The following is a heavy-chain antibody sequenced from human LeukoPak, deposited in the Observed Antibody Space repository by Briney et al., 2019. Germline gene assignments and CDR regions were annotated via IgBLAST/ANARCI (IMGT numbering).Heavy chain of an antibody. J-gene: IGHJ4*02. D-gene: IGHD3-10*01. CDR2: IDPSDSYT. CDR1: GYSFTSYW. V-gene: IGHV5-10-1*01. Sequence: GESLKISCKGSGYSFTSYWIGWVRQMPGKGLEWMGRIDPSDSYTNYSPSFQGHVTISADKSISTAYLQWSSLKAPDSAMYYCARHYGSLFDYWGQGTLVTVSS. CDR3: ARHYGSLFDY.